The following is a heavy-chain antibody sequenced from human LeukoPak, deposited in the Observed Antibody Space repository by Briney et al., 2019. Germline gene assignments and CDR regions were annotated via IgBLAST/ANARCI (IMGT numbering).Heavy chain of an antibody. CDR1: GFTFISYG. CDR3: ASPESVGY. V-gene: IGHV3-33*03. J-gene: IGHJ4*02. Sequence: GGSLRLSCAASGFTFISYGMHWVRQAPGKGLEWVAVIWYDGSNKYYADSVKGRFTISRDNAKNSLYLQMNSLRAEDTAVYYCASPESVGYWGQGTLVTVSS. CDR2: IWYDGSNK.